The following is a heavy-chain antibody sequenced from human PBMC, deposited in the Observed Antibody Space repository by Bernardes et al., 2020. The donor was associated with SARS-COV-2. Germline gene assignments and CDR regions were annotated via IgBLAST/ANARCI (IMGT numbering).Heavy chain of an antibody. Sequence: GGSLRLSCSASGFIFSIYAMHWVRQAAGKGPQHVATIDGGGGATYYPDSVKGRFTISRDNAKNTLYLQMISLTTEDTAVYYCVKEWGPPNLFDYWGQGTLVTVSS. CDR3: VKEWGPPNLFDY. CDR2: IDGGGGAT. V-gene: IGHV3-64D*08. J-gene: IGHJ4*02. D-gene: IGHD3-16*01. CDR1: GFIFSIYA.